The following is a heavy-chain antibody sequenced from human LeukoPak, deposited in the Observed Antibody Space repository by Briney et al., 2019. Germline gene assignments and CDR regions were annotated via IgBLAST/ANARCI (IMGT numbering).Heavy chain of an antibody. CDR2: IIPIFGTA. D-gene: IGHD6-25*01. Sequence: SVKVSCKASGYTFTSYYMHWVRQAPGQGLEWMGGIIPIFGTANYAQKFQGRVAITADESTSTAYMELSSLRSEDTAVYYCAFRLSNWFDPWGQGTLVTVSS. CDR3: AFRLSNWFDP. V-gene: IGHV1-69*13. J-gene: IGHJ5*02. CDR1: GYTFTSYY.